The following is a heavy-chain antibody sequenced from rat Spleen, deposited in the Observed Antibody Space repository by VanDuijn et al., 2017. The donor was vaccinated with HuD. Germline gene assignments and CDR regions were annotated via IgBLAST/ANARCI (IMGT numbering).Heavy chain of an antibody. CDR2: ISPSGGST. J-gene: IGHJ4*01. D-gene: IGHD1-5*01. CDR1: GFTFSNYG. V-gene: IGHV5-19*01. CDR3: ASQYGYNYGVMDA. Sequence: EVQLVESGGGLVQPGRSLKLSCAASGFTFSNYGMHWIRQAPTKGLEWVASISPSGGSTYYRDSVKGRFTISRDNAKNTLYLQMDSLRSEDTATYYCASQYGYNYGVMDAWGQGASVTVSS.